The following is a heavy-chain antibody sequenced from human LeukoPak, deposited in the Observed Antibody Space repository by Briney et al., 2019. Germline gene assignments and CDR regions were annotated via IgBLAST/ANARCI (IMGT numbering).Heavy chain of an antibody. D-gene: IGHD6-13*01. CDR3: AREGYSSSWYVSYYYYMDV. CDR1: GGSISSSSYY. V-gene: IGHV4-39*07. J-gene: IGHJ6*03. CDR2: IHYSGST. Sequence: SETLSLTCTVSGGSISSSSYYWAWIRQPPGKGLEWIGSIHYSGSTYYNPSLQSRVTISIDTSKNQFSLKLSSVTAADTAVYYCAREGYSSSWYVSYYYYMDVWGKGTTVTVSS.